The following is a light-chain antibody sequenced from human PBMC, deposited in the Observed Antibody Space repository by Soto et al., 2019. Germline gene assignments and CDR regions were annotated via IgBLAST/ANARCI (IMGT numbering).Light chain of an antibody. CDR3: QQYNSARET. V-gene: IGKV1-5*01. CDR1: QSISSW. J-gene: IGKJ3*01. Sequence: DIQMTQSPSTLSASVGDRVTITCRASQSISSWLAWYQQKPGKAPNLLIYDASSLESGVPSRFSGSGSGTEFTLTISSLQPDDFATYYCQQYNSARETFGPGTKVDI. CDR2: DAS.